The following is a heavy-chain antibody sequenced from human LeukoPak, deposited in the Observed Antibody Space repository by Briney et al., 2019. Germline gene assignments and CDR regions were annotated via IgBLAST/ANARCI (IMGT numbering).Heavy chain of an antibody. CDR2: IYYSGST. D-gene: IGHD3-22*01. Sequence: SETLSLTCTVSGGSTSSYYWSWIRQPPGKGLEWIGYIYYSGSTNYNPSPKSRVTISVDTSKNQFSLKLSSVTAADTAVYYCARMDFYYDSSGGGRTYYYGMDVWGQGTTVTVSS. V-gene: IGHV4-59*08. CDR1: GGSTSSYY. J-gene: IGHJ6*02. CDR3: ARMDFYYDSSGGGRTYYYGMDV.